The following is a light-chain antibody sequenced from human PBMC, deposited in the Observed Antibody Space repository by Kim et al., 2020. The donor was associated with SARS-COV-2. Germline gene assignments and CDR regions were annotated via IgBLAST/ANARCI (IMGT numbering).Light chain of an antibody. Sequence: SSELTQDPAVSVALGQTVRVTCRGDSLRSDYATWYQQKPGQAPLLVMYGRDNRPPGIPDRFSGSGSGNTASLTITGAQGDDEADYHCNTRDKSGNWVFGGGTQLTVL. CDR3: NTRDKSGNWV. CDR1: SLRSDY. J-gene: IGLJ3*02. V-gene: IGLV3-19*01. CDR2: GRD.